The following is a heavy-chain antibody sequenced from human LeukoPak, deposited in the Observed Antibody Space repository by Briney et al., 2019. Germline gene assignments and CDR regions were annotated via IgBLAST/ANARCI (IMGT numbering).Heavy chain of an antibody. V-gene: IGHV3-23*01. CDR3: AKVVPLYDILTGYYDY. CDR1: GFTFSSYA. CDR2: ISGSGGST. J-gene: IGHJ4*02. D-gene: IGHD3-9*01. Sequence: PGGSLRLSCAASGFTFSSYAMSWVRQAPGKGLEWVSAISGSGGSTYYADSVKGRFTISRDNSKNTLYLQMSSLRAEDTAVYYCAKVVPLYDILTGYYDYWGQGTLVTVSS.